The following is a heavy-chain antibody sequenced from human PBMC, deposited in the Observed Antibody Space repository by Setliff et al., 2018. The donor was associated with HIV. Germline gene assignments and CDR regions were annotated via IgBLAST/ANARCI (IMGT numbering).Heavy chain of an antibody. D-gene: IGHD2-21*02. Sequence: SETLSLTCTVSGDTDFYWNWIRQPPGKGLEWIGYIHASGKTNYNPSLKRRVTISLDTSKMQFSLHLTSVTAADTAVYYCATLDPSGGNFLAYWGQGTLVTVSS. CDR1: GDTDFY. CDR2: IHASGKT. CDR3: ATLDPSGGNFLAY. J-gene: IGHJ4*02. V-gene: IGHV4-4*09.